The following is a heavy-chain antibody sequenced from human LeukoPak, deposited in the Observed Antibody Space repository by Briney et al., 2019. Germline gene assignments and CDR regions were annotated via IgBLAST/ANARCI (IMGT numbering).Heavy chain of an antibody. Sequence: GRSLRLSCAASGFTFDDYAMHWVRQAPGKGLEWVSGISWNSGSIGYADSVKGRFTISRDNAKNSLYLQMNSLRAEDTALYYCAKAAYDSSGAKELHFDYWGQGTLVTVSS. CDR1: GFTFDDYA. CDR2: ISWNSGSI. J-gene: IGHJ4*02. D-gene: IGHD3-22*01. CDR3: AKAAYDSSGAKELHFDY. V-gene: IGHV3-9*01.